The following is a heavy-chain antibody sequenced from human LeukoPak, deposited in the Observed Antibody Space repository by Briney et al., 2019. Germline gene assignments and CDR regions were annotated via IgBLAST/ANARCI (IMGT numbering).Heavy chain of an antibody. D-gene: IGHD6-13*01. CDR2: ISAYNGNT. CDR3: AREPSYSSSWVDFDY. CDR1: GYTFTSYG. J-gene: IGHJ4*02. Sequence: GASVKVSCKASGYTFTSYGIGWVRQAPGQGLEWMGWISAYNGNTNYAQKLQGRVTMTTDTSTSTAYMELRSLRSDDTAVYYCAREPSYSSSWVDFDYWGQGTLVTVSS. V-gene: IGHV1-18*01.